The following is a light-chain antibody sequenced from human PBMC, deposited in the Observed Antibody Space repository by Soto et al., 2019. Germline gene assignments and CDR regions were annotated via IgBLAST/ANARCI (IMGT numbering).Light chain of an antibody. Sequence: EIVLTQSPDTLSLSPGEGATLSCRASQSVPGNYLAWLQQRPGQAPRPLIYGASSRATGIPDRCSGSGSGTDFILTVSRLEPEDFAVYYCHQYTSPPWALGQGTRVE. CDR1: QSVPGNY. CDR3: HQYTSPPWA. CDR2: GAS. J-gene: IGKJ1*01. V-gene: IGKV3-20*01.